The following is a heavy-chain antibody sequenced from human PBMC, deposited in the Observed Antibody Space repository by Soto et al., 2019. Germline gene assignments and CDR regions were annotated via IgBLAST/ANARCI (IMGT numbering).Heavy chain of an antibody. D-gene: IGHD2-2*02. CDR3: AKARYTDALYQFDS. J-gene: IGHJ4*02. V-gene: IGHV3-23*01. CDR1: GFTFSSYA. Sequence: EVRLWESGGGLVQPGGSLRLSCAASGFTFSSYAMSWLRQAPGKGLEWVSLIRGSGGTTKYADSVIGRFTISRDNSNNTLYLEMNSLRDERSAVYYCAKARYTDALYQFDSCGQRTLVSVSS. CDR2: IRGSGGTT.